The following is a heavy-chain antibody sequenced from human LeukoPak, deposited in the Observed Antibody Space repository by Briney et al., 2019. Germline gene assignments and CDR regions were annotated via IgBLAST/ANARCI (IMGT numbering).Heavy chain of an antibody. CDR3: AREGYYYYYMDV. V-gene: IGHV3-64*01. CDR2: ISSNGGST. Sequence: GGSLRLSCAASGFTFSSYAMHWVRQAPGKGLEYVSAISSNGGSTYYANSVKGRFTISRDNSKNTLYLQMGSLRAEDMAVYYCAREGYYYYYMDVWGKRTTVTVSS. CDR1: GFTFSSYA. J-gene: IGHJ6*03.